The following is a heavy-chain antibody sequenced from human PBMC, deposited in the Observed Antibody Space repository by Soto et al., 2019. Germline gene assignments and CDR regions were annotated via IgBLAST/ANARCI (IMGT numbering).Heavy chain of an antibody. CDR2: IIPIFGTA. CDR3: ARVMYCSSTSCYAYDY. V-gene: IGHV1-69*13. Sequence: ASVKVSCKASGGTFSSYAISWVRQAPGQGLEWMGGIIPIFGTANYAQKFQGRVTITADESTSTAYMELSSLRSEDTAVYYCARVMYCSSTSCYAYDYWGQGTLVTVSS. CDR1: GGTFSSYA. J-gene: IGHJ4*02. D-gene: IGHD2-2*01.